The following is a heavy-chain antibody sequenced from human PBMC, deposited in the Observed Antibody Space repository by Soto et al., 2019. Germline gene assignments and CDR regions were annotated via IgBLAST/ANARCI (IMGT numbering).Heavy chain of an antibody. CDR2: INHSGST. Sequence: SETLSLTCAVYGGSFSGYYWSWIRQPPGKGLEWIGEINHSGSTNYNPSLKSRVTISVDKSKNQFSLKLSSVTAADTAVYYCARGAGFGDWYQVWFDPWGQGTLVT. CDR1: GGSFSGYY. CDR3: ARGAGFGDWYQVWFDP. J-gene: IGHJ5*02. D-gene: IGHD3-16*01. V-gene: IGHV4-34*01.